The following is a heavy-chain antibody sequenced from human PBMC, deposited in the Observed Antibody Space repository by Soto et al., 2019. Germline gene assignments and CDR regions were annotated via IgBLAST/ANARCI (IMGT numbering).Heavy chain of an antibody. V-gene: IGHV4-59*01. CDR1: GGSISSYY. CDR2: IYYSGST. D-gene: IGHD5-18*01. J-gene: IGHJ6*02. CDR3: ARDKPIQTLGGPYYYHYGMDV. Sequence: SETLSLTCTVSGGSISSYYWRWIRRPPGKGLEWIGYIYYSGSTNYNPSLKSRVTISVDTSKNQFSLKLSSVTAADTAVYYCARDKPIQTLGGPYYYHYGMDVWGQGTTVTVSS.